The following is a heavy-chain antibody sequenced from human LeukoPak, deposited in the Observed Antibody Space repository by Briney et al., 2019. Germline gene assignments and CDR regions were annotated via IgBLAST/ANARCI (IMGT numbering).Heavy chain of an antibody. CDR1: GFTFDDYA. CDR2: ISWDGGST. J-gene: IGHJ4*02. V-gene: IGHV3-43D*03. D-gene: IGHD2-2*01. CDR3: AGYCSSTSCYLDY. Sequence: GGSLRLSCAASGFTFDDYAMHWVRQAPGKGLEWVSLISWDGGSTYYADSVKGRFTISRDNSKNSLYLQMNSLRAEDTAVYYCAGYCSSTSCYLDYWGQGTLVTVSS.